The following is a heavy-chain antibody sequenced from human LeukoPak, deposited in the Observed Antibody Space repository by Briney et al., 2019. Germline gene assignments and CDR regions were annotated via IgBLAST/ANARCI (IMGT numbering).Heavy chain of an antibody. J-gene: IGHJ3*02. CDR3: LPLLSRPYVEDGFDI. D-gene: IGHD2/OR15-2a*01. CDR1: GFIFSDYE. Sequence: GGSLRLSCAASGFIFSDYEMHWIRQAPGKGLEWVSYISSSSSYTKYADSVKGRFTISRDNARNSLYLQMNSLRAEDTAVYYCLPLLSRPYVEDGFDIWGQGTMVTVSS. V-gene: IGHV3-11*06. CDR2: ISSSSSYT.